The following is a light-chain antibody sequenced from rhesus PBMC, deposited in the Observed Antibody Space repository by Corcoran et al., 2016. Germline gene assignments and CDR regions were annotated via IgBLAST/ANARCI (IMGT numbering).Light chain of an antibody. J-gene: IGKJ4*01. Sequence: DIQMTQSPSSLSASIGDTVTITCRASQGISSYLTWFQQKPGQAPKLLIHDASRLESGVPSRVSGSGSGTDFTLTISSLQAEDFAVYYCLQQSAYPLTFGGGTKV. CDR1: QGISSY. CDR3: LQQSAYPLT. V-gene: IGKV1-28*03. CDR2: DAS.